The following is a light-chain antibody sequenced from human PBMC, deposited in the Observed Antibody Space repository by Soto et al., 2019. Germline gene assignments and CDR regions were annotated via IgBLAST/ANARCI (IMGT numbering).Light chain of an antibody. J-gene: IGKJ1*01. CDR2: EGS. CDR1: QTVRRTY. CDR3: QQYYRSPET. Sequence: EIVLTQSPAILSLSPGDTATLSCRASQTVRRTYIAWYQQKPGQAPRLLIFEGSRRTTGVPDRFSGGGSGTDFTLTISRLEPEDFAVYHCQQYYRSPETFGQGTKVDIK. V-gene: IGKV3-20*01.